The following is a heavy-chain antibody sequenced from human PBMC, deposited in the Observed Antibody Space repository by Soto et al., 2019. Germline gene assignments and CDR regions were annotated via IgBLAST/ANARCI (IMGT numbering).Heavy chain of an antibody. CDR2: IIPIFGTA. CDR3: ARDSSGWPSNWFDP. CDR1: GGTFSSYA. J-gene: IGHJ5*02. V-gene: IGHV1-69*05. D-gene: IGHD6-19*01. Sequence: SVKVSCKASGGTFSSYAISWVRQAPGQGLEWMGGIIPIFGTADYAQKFQGRVTITTDTSTSTAYMELRSLRSDDTAVYYCARDSSGWPSNWFDPWGQGTLVTVSS.